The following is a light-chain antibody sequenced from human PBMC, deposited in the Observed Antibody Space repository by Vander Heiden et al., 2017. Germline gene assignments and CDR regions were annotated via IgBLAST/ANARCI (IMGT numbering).Light chain of an antibody. CDR2: AAS. CDR1: QSISSY. Sequence: DIQMTQSPSSLSASVGDRVTITCRASQSISSYLNWYQQKPGKAPKLLIYAASSWQSGVPSRFSGSGSGTDFTLTISSLQPEDFATYYCQQSDSTPETFGHGTKVDIK. CDR3: QQSDSTPET. J-gene: IGKJ3*01. V-gene: IGKV1-39*01.